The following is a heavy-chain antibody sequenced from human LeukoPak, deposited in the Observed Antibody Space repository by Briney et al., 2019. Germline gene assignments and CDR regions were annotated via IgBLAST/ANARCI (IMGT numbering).Heavy chain of an antibody. D-gene: IGHD1-1*01. Sequence: SETLSLTCNVSGGSISGYHWSWIRQPPGKGLEWLGYIYYSGSSNYNPSLKSRVTMSADTSKNQFSLKLSSVTAADTAVYYCARDPDTWNHYYYYYIDVWGKGTTVTVSS. CDR1: GGSISGYH. V-gene: IGHV4-59*01. CDR3: ARDPDTWNHYYYYYIDV. J-gene: IGHJ6*03. CDR2: IYYSGSS.